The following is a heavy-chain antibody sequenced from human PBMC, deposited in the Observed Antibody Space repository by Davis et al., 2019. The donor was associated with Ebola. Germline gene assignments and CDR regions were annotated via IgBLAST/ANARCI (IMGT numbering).Heavy chain of an antibody. CDR2: ISGSGGST. D-gene: IGHD1-26*01. J-gene: IGHJ3*02. V-gene: IGHV3-23*01. Sequence: PGGSLRLSCAASGFTFSSYAMSWVRQAPGKGLEWVSTISGSGGSTYYADSVKGRFTISRDNSKNTLYLQMNNLRAEDTAVYYCAKDPVYSGSYSGAFDIWGQGTMVTVSS. CDR1: GFTFSSYA. CDR3: AKDPVYSGSYSGAFDI.